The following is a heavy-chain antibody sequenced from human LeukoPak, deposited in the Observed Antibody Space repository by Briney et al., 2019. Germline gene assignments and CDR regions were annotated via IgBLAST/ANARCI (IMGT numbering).Heavy chain of an antibody. V-gene: IGHV3-30*18. CDR1: GFTFSSYG. CDR3: AKDGLSGSAQRYFFDY. Sequence: GRSLRLSCAASGFTFSSYGMDWVRQAPGKGLEWVAIISHDGSNKYYADSVKGRFTISRDNSKNSLYLQMNSPRAEDTAVYYCAKDGLSGSAQRYFFDYWGQGSLVIVSS. J-gene: IGHJ4*02. CDR2: ISHDGSNK. D-gene: IGHD3-22*01.